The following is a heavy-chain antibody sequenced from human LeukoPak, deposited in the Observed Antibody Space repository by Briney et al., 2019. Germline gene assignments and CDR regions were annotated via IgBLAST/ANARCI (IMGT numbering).Heavy chain of an antibody. CDR1: GGSISSYS. CDR3: ARLLAYCGGDCYVLDY. CDR2: ISNTGSI. Sequence: SETLSLTCTVSGGSISSYSWSWIRQPPGQGLERNGYISNTGSIKYNPSLKSRVTISVDTSKNQFSLKLSSVTAADTAVYYCARLLAYCGGDCYVLDYWGQGTLVTVSS. V-gene: IGHV4-59*08. D-gene: IGHD2-21*02. J-gene: IGHJ4*02.